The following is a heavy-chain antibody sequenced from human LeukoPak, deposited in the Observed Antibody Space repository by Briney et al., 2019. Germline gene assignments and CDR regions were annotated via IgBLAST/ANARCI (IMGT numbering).Heavy chain of an antibody. CDR2: MNPNSGNT. J-gene: IGHJ4*02. CDR1: RYTFTSYD. D-gene: IGHD3-22*01. V-gene: IGHV1-8*01. Sequence: ASLKVSCKASRYTFTSYDINWVRQATGQRLEWMGWMNPNSGNTGYAQKFQGRVTMTRNTSISTAYMELSSLRSEDTAVYYCARSYYDSSGYHRDYFDYWGQGTLVTVSS. CDR3: ARSYYDSSGYHRDYFDY.